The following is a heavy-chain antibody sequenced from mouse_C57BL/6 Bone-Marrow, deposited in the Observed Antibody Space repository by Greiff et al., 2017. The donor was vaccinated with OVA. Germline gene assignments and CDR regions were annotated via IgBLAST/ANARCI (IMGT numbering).Heavy chain of an antibody. CDR2: INPGSGGT. V-gene: IGHV1-54*01. Sequence: QVQLKQSGAELVRPGTSVKVSCKASGYAFTNYLIEWVKQRPGQGLEWIGVINPGSGGTNYNEKFKGKATLTADKSSSTAYMQLSSLTSEDSAVYFCARGIYYGSSYGYFDVWGTGTTVTVSS. D-gene: IGHD1-1*01. J-gene: IGHJ1*03. CDR3: ARGIYYGSSYGYFDV. CDR1: GYAFTNYL.